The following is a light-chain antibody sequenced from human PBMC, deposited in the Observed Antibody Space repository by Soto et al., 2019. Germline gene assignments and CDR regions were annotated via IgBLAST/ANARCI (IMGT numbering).Light chain of an antibody. V-gene: IGLV2-14*01. CDR2: DVS. J-gene: IGLJ1*01. CDR3: SSYTSSSTQYD. CDR1: SSDVGGYNY. Sequence: QSVLTQPASVSGSPGQSITISCTVTSSDVGGYNYVSWYQQHPGKAPKLMIHDVSKRPSGVSNRFSGSKSGNTASLTISRHRTEDEHDYYCSSYTSSSTQYDFGTGTKFT.